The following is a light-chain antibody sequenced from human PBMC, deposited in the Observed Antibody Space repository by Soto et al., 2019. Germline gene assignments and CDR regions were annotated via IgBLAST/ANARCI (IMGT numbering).Light chain of an antibody. CDR3: QQRWNWHLLS. CDR2: DAS. J-gene: IGKJ4*01. Sequence: EIVLTQSPATLALSPGERATLSCRASQSISNYLAWYQQKPGQAPRLLIYDASNRATGIPARFSGSGSGTDFTLTISSLEPEDFAVYYCQQRWNWHLLSFGGGTKVEIK. CDR1: QSISNY. V-gene: IGKV3-11*01.